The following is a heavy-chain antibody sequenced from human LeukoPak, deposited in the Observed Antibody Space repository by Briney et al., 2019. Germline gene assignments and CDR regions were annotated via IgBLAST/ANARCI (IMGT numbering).Heavy chain of an antibody. Sequence: ASVKVSCKASGGTFSSYAISWVRQAPGQGLEWMGGIILIFGTANYAQKFQGRVTITADESTSTAYMELSSLRSEDTAVYYCARDEESRYYFDYWGQGTLVTVSS. J-gene: IGHJ4*02. CDR3: ARDEESRYYFDY. V-gene: IGHV1-69*01. CDR1: GGTFSSYA. CDR2: IILIFGTA. D-gene: IGHD2-2*01.